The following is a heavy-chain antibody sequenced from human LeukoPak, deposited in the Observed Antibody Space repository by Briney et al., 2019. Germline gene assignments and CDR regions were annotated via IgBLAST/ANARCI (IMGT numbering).Heavy chain of an antibody. Sequence: PGGSLRLSCAASGFTFSSYGMHWVRQAPGKGLEWVAFIRYDGSNKYYADSVKGRFTISRDNSKNTLYLQMNSLRAEDTAVYYCANQGQQLLDYWGQGTLVTVSS. V-gene: IGHV3-30*02. CDR3: ANQGQQLLDY. J-gene: IGHJ4*02. D-gene: IGHD6-13*01. CDR1: GFTFSSYG. CDR2: IRYDGSNK.